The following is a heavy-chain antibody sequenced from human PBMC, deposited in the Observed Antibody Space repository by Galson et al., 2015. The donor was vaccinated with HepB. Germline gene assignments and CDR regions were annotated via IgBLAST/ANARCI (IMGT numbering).Heavy chain of an antibody. J-gene: IGHJ4*02. D-gene: IGHD2-2*01. CDR1: GGTFSSYA. CDR2: IIPIFGTA. V-gene: IGHV1-69*13. Sequence: SVKVSCKASGGTFSSYAISWVRQAPGQGLEWMGGIIPIFGTANYAQKFQGRVTITADESTSTAYMELSSLRSEDTAVYYCARDRMEYQLPISFDYWGQGTLVTVSS. CDR3: ARDRMEYQLPISFDY.